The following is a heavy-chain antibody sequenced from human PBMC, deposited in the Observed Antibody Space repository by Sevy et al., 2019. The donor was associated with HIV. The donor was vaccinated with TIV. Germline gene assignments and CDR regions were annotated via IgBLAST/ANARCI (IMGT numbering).Heavy chain of an antibody. CDR1: RFAFGDYA. CDR2: ISWNSGTI. Sequence: GGSLRLSCAASRFAFGDYAFHWVRQPPGKGLEWDSGISWNSGTIGYADSVKRRFTISRDNAKNSLYLHMNSLRPEDTAFYYCAKDLDPEGYGFSQGMDVWGQGTTVTVSS. J-gene: IGHJ6*02. D-gene: IGHD5-18*01. V-gene: IGHV3-9*01. CDR3: AKDLDPEGYGFSQGMDV.